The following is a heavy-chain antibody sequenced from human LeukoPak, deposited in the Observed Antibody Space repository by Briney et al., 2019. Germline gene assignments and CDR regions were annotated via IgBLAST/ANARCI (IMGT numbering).Heavy chain of an antibody. Sequence: SETLSLTCAVYGGSFSGYYWSWIRQPPGKGLEWIGEINHSGSTNYNPSLKSRVTISVDTSKNQFSLNLSSVTAADTAVYYCAKTGRPNNSGWYRWFDPWGQGTLVTVSS. CDR2: INHSGST. CDR1: GGSFSGYY. J-gene: IGHJ5*02. V-gene: IGHV4-34*01. D-gene: IGHD6-19*01. CDR3: AKTGRPNNSGWYRWFDP.